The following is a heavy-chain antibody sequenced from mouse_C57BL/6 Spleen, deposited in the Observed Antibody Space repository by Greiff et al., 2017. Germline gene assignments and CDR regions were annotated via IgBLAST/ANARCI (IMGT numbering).Heavy chain of an antibody. CDR1: GYTFTSYW. J-gene: IGHJ4*01. CDR2: INPSSGYT. Sequence: VQLQQSGAELAKPGASVKLSCKASGYTFTSYWMHWVKQRPGQGLEWIGYINPSSGYTKYNQKFKDKATLTADKSSSTAYMQLSSLAYEDSAVYYCARQGLLIDYAMDYWGQGTSVTVSS. V-gene: IGHV1-7*01. CDR3: ARQGLLIDYAMDY. D-gene: IGHD2-10*01.